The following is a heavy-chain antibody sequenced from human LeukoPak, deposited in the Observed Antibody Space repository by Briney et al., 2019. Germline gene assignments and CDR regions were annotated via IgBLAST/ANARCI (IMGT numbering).Heavy chain of an antibody. V-gene: IGHV3-23*01. D-gene: IGHD3-10*01. CDR1: GFSFSNSA. CDR3: VKGVTMVRGSREFDY. CDR2: IGGGGSS. J-gene: IGHJ4*02. Sequence: PGGSLRLSCTASGFSFSNSAMTWVRQAPGKGLEWVSSIGGGGSSYYAGSVKGRFTISRDNSKNTVYLQMNNLRAEATAIFYCVKGVTMVRGSREFDYWGQGTLVTVSS.